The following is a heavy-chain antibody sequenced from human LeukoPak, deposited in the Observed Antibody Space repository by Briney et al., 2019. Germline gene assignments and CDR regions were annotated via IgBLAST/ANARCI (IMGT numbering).Heavy chain of an antibody. V-gene: IGHV4-59*08. J-gene: IGHJ5*02. CDR2: IHYSGSA. CDR1: GGSNY. Sequence: PSETLSLTCTVSGGSNYWSWIRQPPGKGLEWIAYIHYSGSANYNPSLKSRVTISVDTSKNQFSLKLNSVTAADTAVYYCAKHSYRNAGRQRVRPWGQGTLVTVS. CDR3: AKHSYRNAGRQRVRP. D-gene: IGHD1-14*01.